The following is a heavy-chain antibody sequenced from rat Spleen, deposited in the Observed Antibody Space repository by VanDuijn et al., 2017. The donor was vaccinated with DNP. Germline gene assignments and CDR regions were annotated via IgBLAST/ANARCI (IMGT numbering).Heavy chain of an antibody. J-gene: IGHJ2*01. V-gene: IGHV5S13*01. CDR1: GFTFSNYG. CDR2: ITTGGGNT. CDR3: STLNYYASLSGYFDY. D-gene: IGHD1-12*01. Sequence: EVQLVESGGGLVQPGKSLKLSCAASGFTFSNYGMAWVRQAPTKGLEWVASITTGGGNTYYRDSVKGRFTVSRDDAGNTLYLQMNSLRSEDTATYYCSTLNYYASLSGYFDYWGQGVMVTVSS.